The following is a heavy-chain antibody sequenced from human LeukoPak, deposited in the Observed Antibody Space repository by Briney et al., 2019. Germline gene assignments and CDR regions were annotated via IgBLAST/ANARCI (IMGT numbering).Heavy chain of an antibody. V-gene: IGHV1-2*02. CDR2: INPNSGGT. Sequence: ASVKVSCKASGYTFTGYYMHWVRRAPGQGLEWMGWINPNSGGTNYAQKFQGRVTMTRDTSISTAYMELSRLRSDDTAVYYCARDLLYYCSSTSCYPSGYYYMDVWGKGTTVTVSS. J-gene: IGHJ6*03. CDR1: GYTFTGYY. D-gene: IGHD2-2*01. CDR3: ARDLLYYCSSTSCYPSGYYYMDV.